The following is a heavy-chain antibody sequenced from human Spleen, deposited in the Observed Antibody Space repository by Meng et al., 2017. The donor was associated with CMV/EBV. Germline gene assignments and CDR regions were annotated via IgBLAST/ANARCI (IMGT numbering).Heavy chain of an antibody. Sequence: ESLKISCTVSGGSISSSTYYWGWIRQPPGKGLEWIGSISYRGSTYYNPSLKSRVTISVDTSKNQFSLKLRSVTAADTAMYYCARDDRLDTSSWYWGQGTLVTVSS. D-gene: IGHD6-13*01. V-gene: IGHV4-39*07. CDR1: GGSISSSTYY. J-gene: IGHJ4*02. CDR2: ISYRGST. CDR3: ARDDRLDTSSWY.